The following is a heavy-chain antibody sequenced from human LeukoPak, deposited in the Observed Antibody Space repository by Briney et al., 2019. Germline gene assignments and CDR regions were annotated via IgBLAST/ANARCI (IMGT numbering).Heavy chain of an antibody. J-gene: IGHJ5*02. CDR1: GGSISSGSYY. D-gene: IGHD5-18*01. CDR3: ARDLDTAMVTGFWFDP. V-gene: IGHV4-61*02. Sequence: PSETLSLTCTVSGGSISSGSYYWSWIRQPAGKGLEWIGRIYTSGSTNYNPSLKSRVTISVDTSKNQFSLKLSSVTAADTAVYYCARDLDTAMVTGFWFDPWGQGTLVTVSS. CDR2: IYTSGST.